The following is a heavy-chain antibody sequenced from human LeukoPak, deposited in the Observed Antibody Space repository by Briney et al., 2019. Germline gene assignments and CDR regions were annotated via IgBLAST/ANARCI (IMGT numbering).Heavy chain of an antibody. CDR1: GYTFTDYY. V-gene: IGHV1-2*02. CDR3: ARGSDYSSSSGELED. D-gene: IGHD6-6*01. J-gene: IGHJ4*02. Sequence: ASVKVSCKASGYTFTDYYMHWVRQAPGQGLEWMGWINPNSGGTNYAQNFQGRVTMTRDTSINTAYMELSRLTSDDTAVYYCARGSDYSSSSGELEDWGQGTLVTVSS. CDR2: INPNSGGT.